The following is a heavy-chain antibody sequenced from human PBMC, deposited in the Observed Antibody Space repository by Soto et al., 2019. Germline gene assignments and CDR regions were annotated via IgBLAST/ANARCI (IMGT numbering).Heavy chain of an antibody. V-gene: IGHV3-21*01. Sequence: GGSLRLSCAASVFTFSSYSMNWVRQAPGKGLEWVSSISSSSSYIYYADSVKGRFTISRDNAKNSLYLQMNSLRAEDTAVYYCARLLIESSGWPLDYWGQGTLVTVSS. CDR3: ARLLIESSGWPLDY. J-gene: IGHJ4*02. CDR2: ISSSSSYI. D-gene: IGHD6-19*01. CDR1: VFTFSSYS.